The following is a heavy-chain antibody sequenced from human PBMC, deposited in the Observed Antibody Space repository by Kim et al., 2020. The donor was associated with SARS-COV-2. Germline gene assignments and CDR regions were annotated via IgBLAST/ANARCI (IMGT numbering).Heavy chain of an antibody. Sequence: SETLSLTCTVSGDSISTYYWSWIRQPPGKGLEWIGYIYYSGSTNYNPSLKSRVTISVDTSKNQFSLKLSSVTAADTAVYYCAREDYDFWSGYGGCFDLWGRGTLVTVSS. D-gene: IGHD3-3*01. CDR1: GDSISTYY. CDR2: IYYSGST. J-gene: IGHJ2*01. V-gene: IGHV4-59*01. CDR3: AREDYDFWSGYGGCFDL.